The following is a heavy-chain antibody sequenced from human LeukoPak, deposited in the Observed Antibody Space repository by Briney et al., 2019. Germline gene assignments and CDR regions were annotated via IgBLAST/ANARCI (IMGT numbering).Heavy chain of an antibody. D-gene: IGHD6-19*01. J-gene: IGHJ4*02. CDR3: AREGWDQRDTAAFDH. V-gene: IGHV1-2*02. CDR1: GYTFTGYY. Sequence: ASVKVSCKASGYTFTGYYMHWARQAPGQGLAWLGWINPNSGDRNSAQKFQGRVTMTRDTSISTVYMELSRLGRDDTAVYYCAREGWDQRDTAAFDHWGQGTLVTVSS. CDR2: INPNSGDR.